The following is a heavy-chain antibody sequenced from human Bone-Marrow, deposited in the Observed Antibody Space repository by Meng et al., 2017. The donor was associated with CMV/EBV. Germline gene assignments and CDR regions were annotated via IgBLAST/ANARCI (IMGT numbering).Heavy chain of an antibody. V-gene: IGHV3-13*01. D-gene: IGHD3-22*01. CDR3: ARGYYDSSGYYGLDAFDI. Sequence: GESLKISCAASGFTFSSYDMHWVRQATGKGLEWVSAIGTAGDTYYPGSVKGRFTISRENAKNSLYLQMNSLRAGDTAVYYCARGYYDSSGYYGLDAFDIWGQGTMVTVS. CDR1: GFTFSSYD. J-gene: IGHJ3*02. CDR2: IGTAGDT.